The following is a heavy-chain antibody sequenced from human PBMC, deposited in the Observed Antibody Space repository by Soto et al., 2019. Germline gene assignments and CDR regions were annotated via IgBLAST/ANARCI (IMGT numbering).Heavy chain of an antibody. Sequence: VKVSCKASGYTFTSYGISWVRQAPGQGLEWMGWISAYNGNTNYAQKLQGRVTMTTDTSTSTAYMELRSLRSDDTAVYYCARDGSGSYYLGSFDYWGQGTLVTVSS. V-gene: IGHV1-18*01. D-gene: IGHD3-10*01. CDR3: ARDGSGSYYLGSFDY. CDR1: GYTFTSYG. J-gene: IGHJ4*02. CDR2: ISAYNGNT.